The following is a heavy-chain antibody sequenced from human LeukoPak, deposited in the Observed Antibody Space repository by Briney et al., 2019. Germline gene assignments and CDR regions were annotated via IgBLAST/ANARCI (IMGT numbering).Heavy chain of an antibody. D-gene: IGHD1-1*01. V-gene: IGHV1-69*13. Sequence: SVKVSCKASGGTFNSYGINWVRQAPGQGLEWMGGIIPIFDTPYYAQNFQDRFTITADESTSTAYMELTSLRSEDTAMYYCARVGFTTGFDYWGQGTLVTVSS. CDR3: ARVGFTTGFDY. CDR2: IIPIFDTP. CDR1: GGTFNSYG. J-gene: IGHJ4*02.